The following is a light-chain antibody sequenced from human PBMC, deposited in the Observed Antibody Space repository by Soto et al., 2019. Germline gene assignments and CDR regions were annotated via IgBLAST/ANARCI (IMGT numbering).Light chain of an antibody. CDR3: QQYNNWPRAT. CDR1: QSISSN. V-gene: IGKV3-15*01. CDR2: RTS. J-gene: IGKJ4*01. Sequence: EIGMTQSAATLSVSPGERATLSCRASQSISSNLAWYQQKPGQAPRLLMFRTSSRATGFPARFSGSGSGTEFNLTISSLQSEDFGVYYCQQYNNWPRATFGGGTKVDSK.